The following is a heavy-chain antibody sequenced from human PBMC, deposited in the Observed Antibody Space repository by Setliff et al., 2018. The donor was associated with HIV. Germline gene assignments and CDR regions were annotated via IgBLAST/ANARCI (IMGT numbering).Heavy chain of an antibody. CDR3: AKDPRAAVATICDY. Sequence: GGSLRLSCAASGFTFSSYEMNWVRQAPGKGLEWVSAISGSGGSTYYADSAKGRFTISRDNSKNTLYLQMNSLRAEDTAVYYRAKDPRAAVATICDYWGQGTLVTVSS. CDR2: ISGSGGST. V-gene: IGHV3-23*01. J-gene: IGHJ4*02. D-gene: IGHD5-12*01. CDR1: GFTFSSYE.